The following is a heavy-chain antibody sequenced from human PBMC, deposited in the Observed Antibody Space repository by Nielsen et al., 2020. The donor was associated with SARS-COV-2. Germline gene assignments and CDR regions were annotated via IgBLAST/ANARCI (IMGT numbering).Heavy chain of an antibody. CDR2: IIPIFGTA. J-gene: IGHJ5*02. V-gene: IGHV1-69*01. CDR1: AGIICSYA. CDR3: ARDPYYDFWRDGEWFDP. Sequence: CSASAGIICSYAINWVRRLPAQGLEWMGGIIPIFGTANYAQKFQSRVTIAADESTSTAYMELSSLRSEDTAVYYCARDPYYDFWRDGEWFDPWGQGTLVTVSS. D-gene: IGHD3-3*01.